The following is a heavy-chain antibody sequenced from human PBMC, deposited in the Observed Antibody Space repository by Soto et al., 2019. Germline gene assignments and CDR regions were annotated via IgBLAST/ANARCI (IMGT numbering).Heavy chain of an antibody. J-gene: IGHJ6*02. V-gene: IGHV3-11*06. CDR2: ISSSGSNT. Sequence: GGSLRLSCAASGFTFSDYYMSWIRQAPGKGLAWVAYISSSGSNTNYADSVKGRFTISRDNADNSLYLQMNSLRAEDTAVYYCAKDVNYYGMDVWGQGTTVTVSS. CDR3: AKDVNYYGMDV. CDR1: GFTFSDYY.